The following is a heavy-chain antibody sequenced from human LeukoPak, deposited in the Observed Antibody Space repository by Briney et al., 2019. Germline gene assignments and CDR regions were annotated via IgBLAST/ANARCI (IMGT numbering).Heavy chain of an antibody. CDR2: FDPEDGET. CDR1: GYTLTELS. J-gene: IGHJ4*02. D-gene: IGHD4-17*01. Sequence: ASVKVSCRVSGYTLTELSMHWVRQAPGKGLEWMGGFDPEDGETIYAQKFQGRVTMTEDTSTDTAYMELSSLRSEDTAVYYCATLFRYGDSLIFDYWGQGTLVTVSS. CDR3: ATLFRYGDSLIFDY. V-gene: IGHV1-24*01.